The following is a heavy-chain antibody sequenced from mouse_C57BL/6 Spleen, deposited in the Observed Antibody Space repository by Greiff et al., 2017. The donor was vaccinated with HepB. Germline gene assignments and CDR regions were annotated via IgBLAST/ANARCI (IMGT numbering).Heavy chain of an antibody. D-gene: IGHD2-1*01. CDR2: ISSGSSTI. CDR1: GFTFSDYG. V-gene: IGHV5-17*01. CDR3: ARMDGNYKFAY. Sequence: EVQVVESGGGLVKPGGSLKLSCAASGFTFSDYGMHWVRQAPEKGLEWVAYISSGSSTIYYADTVKGRFTISRDNAKNTLFLQMTSLRSEDTAMYYGARMDGNYKFAYWGQGTLVTVSA. J-gene: IGHJ3*01.